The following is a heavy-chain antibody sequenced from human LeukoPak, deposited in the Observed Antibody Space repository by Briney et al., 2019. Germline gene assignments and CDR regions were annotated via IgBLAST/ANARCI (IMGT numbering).Heavy chain of an antibody. CDR3: ARLRGSYWNDAFDI. J-gene: IGHJ3*02. D-gene: IGHD1-26*01. CDR2: MNPNSGNT. V-gene: IGHV1-8*03. Sequence: GASVKVSCKASGYTFTSYDINWVRQATGQGLEWMGWMNPNSGNTGYAQKFQGRVTITRNTSISTAYMELSSLRSEDTAVYYCARLRGSYWNDAFDIWGQGTMVTVFS. CDR1: GYTFTSYD.